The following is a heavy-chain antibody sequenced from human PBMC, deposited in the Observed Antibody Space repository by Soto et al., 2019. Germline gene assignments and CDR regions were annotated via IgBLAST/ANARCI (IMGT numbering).Heavy chain of an antibody. CDR3: ARDRRDSSGGYTSNYFDY. CDR1: GFTFSSYG. V-gene: IGHV3-33*01. Sequence: QVQLVESGGGVVQPGRSLRLSCAASGFTFSSYGMHWVRQAPGKGLEWVAVIWYDGSSKYYADSVKGRFTISRDNSKNTLYLQMNSLRAEDTAVYYCARDRRDSSGGYTSNYFDYWGQGTLVTVSS. CDR2: IWYDGSSK. D-gene: IGHD6-19*01. J-gene: IGHJ4*02.